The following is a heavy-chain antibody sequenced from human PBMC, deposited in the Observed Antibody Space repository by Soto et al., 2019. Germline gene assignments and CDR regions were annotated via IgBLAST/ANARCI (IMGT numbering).Heavy chain of an antibody. V-gene: IGHV3-23*01. CDR3: AKEGRGRDTPLSSSWYAYYYYGMDV. CDR1: GFTFSSYA. CDR2: ISGSGGST. Sequence: EVQLLESGGGLVQPGGSLRLSCAASGFTFSSYAMSWVRQAPGKGLEWVSAISGSGGSTYYADSVKGRFTISRDNSKNTLYLQMNSLRAEDTAVYYCAKEGRGRDTPLSSSWYAYYYYGMDVWGQGTTVTVSS. D-gene: IGHD6-13*01. J-gene: IGHJ6*02.